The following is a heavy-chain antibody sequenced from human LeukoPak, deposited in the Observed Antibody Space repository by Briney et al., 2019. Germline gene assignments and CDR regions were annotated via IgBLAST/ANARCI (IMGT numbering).Heavy chain of an antibody. Sequence: HSGGSLRLSCAASGFTFRSYAMHWVRQAPGKGLEWVAVISYDGSNKYYADFVKGRFTISRDNSNNTLYLQMNSLRVEDTAVYYCARGTGSSGWYGAFDIWGQGTLVTVSP. D-gene: IGHD6-19*01. J-gene: IGHJ3*02. CDR3: ARGTGSSGWYGAFDI. CDR1: GFTFRSYA. V-gene: IGHV3-30-3*01. CDR2: ISYDGSNK.